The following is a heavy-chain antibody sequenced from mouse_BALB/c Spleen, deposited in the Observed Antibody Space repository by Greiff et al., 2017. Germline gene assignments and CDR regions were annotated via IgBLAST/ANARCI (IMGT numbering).Heavy chain of an antibody. CDR3: ARGDGNEGFAY. V-gene: IGHV3-8*02. J-gene: IGHJ3*01. D-gene: IGHD2-1*01. CDR2: ISYSGST. CDR1: GDSITSGY. Sequence: EVKLMESGPSLVKPSQTLSLTCSVTGDSITSGYWNWIRKFPGNKLEYMGYISYSGSTYYNPSLKSRISITRDTSKNQYYLQLNSVTTEDTTTYYCARGDGNEGFAYWGQGTLVTVSA.